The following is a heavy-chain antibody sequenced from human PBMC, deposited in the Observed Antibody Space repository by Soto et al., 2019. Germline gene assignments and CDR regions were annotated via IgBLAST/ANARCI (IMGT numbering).Heavy chain of an antibody. CDR2: IYYSGST. Sequence: SETLSLTCTVSGGSVSSGSYYWSWIRQPPGKGLEWIGYIYYSGSTNYNPSLKSRVTISVDTSKNQFSLKLSSVTAADTAVYYCAREYYDILTGYGRWFDPWGQGTLVTVSS. CDR1: GGSVSSGSYY. D-gene: IGHD3-9*01. V-gene: IGHV4-61*01. CDR3: AREYYDILTGYGRWFDP. J-gene: IGHJ5*02.